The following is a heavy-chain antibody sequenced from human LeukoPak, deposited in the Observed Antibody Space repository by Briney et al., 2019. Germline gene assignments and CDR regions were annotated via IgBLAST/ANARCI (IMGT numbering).Heavy chain of an antibody. D-gene: IGHD2-15*01. CDR3: ARDRISWFDL. V-gene: IGHV4-30-4*01. CDR1: GGSITSGDFY. CDR2: IYYSGSS. Sequence: SETLSLTCTVSGGSITSGDFYWSWIRQPPGKGLEWIGYIYYSGSSYYNPSLKSRVTTSVDTSMNQFSLKLSSVTAADTAVYYCARDRISWFDLWGQGTLVTVSS. J-gene: IGHJ5*02.